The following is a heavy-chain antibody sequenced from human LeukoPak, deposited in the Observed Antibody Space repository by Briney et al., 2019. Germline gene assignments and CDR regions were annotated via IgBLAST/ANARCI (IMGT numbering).Heavy chain of an antibody. CDR2: INHSGST. V-gene: IGHV4-34*01. CDR3: ARDSRSRRNFDY. Sequence: SETLSLTCAVYGGSFSGYYWSWIRQPPGKGLEWIGEINHSGSTNYNPSLKSRVTISVDTSKNQFSLKLGSVTAADTAVYYCARDSRSRRNFDYWGQGTLVTVSS. D-gene: IGHD6-13*01. J-gene: IGHJ4*02. CDR1: GGSFSGYY.